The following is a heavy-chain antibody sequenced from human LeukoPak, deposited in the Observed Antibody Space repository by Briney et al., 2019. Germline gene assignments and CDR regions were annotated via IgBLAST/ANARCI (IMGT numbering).Heavy chain of an antibody. CDR3: AKDTAARPLDY. CDR2: ISYDGSNK. J-gene: IGHJ4*02. CDR1: GFTFSSYS. V-gene: IGHV3-30*18. D-gene: IGHD6-6*01. Sequence: PGGSLRLSCAASGFTFSSYSMNWVRQAPGKGLEWVAVISYDGSNKYYADSVKGRFAISRDNSKNTLYLQMNSLRAEDTAVYYCAKDTAARPLDYWGQGTLVTVSS.